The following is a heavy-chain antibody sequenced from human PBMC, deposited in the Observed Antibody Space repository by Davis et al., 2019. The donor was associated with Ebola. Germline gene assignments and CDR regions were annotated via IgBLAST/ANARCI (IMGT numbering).Heavy chain of an antibody. V-gene: IGHV1-18*04. CDR2: INPHNGNT. CDR1: GYIFTNYG. D-gene: IGHD3-9*01. CDR3: AREPKRYYDMLTGAGGDY. J-gene: IGHJ4*02. Sequence: AASVKVSCKASGYIFTNYGITWVRQAPGQGLEWMGWINPHNGNTNYAQNVQGRVTMTTDTSTGTAYMELRSLRSDDTAVYYCAREPKRYYDMLTGAGGDYWGQGTLVTVSS.